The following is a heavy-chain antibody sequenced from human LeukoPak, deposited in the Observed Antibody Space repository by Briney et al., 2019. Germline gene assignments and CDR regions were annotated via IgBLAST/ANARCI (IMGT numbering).Heavy chain of an antibody. CDR2: ISAYHGNT. V-gene: IGHV1-18*01. Sequence: GASVKVSCKASGYTFTNYGLSWVRQAPGQGLEWMGWISAYHGNTNYAQKLQGRVTMTTDTSTSTAYMELRSLRSDDTAVYYCARAGGWELLGHSHWFDPWGPGTLVTVSS. D-gene: IGHD1-26*01. CDR1: GYTFTNYG. J-gene: IGHJ5*02. CDR3: ARAGGWELLGHSHWFDP.